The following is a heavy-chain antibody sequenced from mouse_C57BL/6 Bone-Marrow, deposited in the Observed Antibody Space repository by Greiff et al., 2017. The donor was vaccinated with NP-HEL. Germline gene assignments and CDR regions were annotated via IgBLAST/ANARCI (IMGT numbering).Heavy chain of an antibody. D-gene: IGHD2-4*01. CDR2: ISSGGSYT. J-gene: IGHJ3*01. CDR1: GFTFSSYG. V-gene: IGHV5-6*01. Sequence: EVKLVESGGDLVKPGGSLKLSCAASGFTFSSYGMSWVRQTPDKRLGWVATISSGGSYTYYPDSVKGRFTISRDNAKNTLYLQMSSLKSEDTAMYYCASPYDYDVAWFAYWGQGTLVTVSA. CDR3: ASPYDYDVAWFAY.